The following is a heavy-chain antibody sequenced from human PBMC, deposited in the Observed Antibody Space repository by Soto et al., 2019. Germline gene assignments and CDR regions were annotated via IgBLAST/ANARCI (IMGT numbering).Heavy chain of an antibody. J-gene: IGHJ5*02. CDR3: AKGDNLGPITGYAFDP. CDR1: GDSVSSNTAS. V-gene: IGHV6-1*01. D-gene: IGHD5-12*01. Sequence: SQTLSLPCVISGDSVSSNTASWNWIRQSPSRGLEWLGRTYFRSKWYNDYAVSVKSRIIINPDTSNNQFSLQLNSVTPEDTAVYFCAKGDNLGPITGYAFDPWGQGSMVTAPQ. CDR2: TYFRSKWYN.